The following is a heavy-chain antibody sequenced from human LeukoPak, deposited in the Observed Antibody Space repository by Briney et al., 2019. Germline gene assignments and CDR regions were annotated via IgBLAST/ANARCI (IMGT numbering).Heavy chain of an antibody. J-gene: IGHJ4*02. V-gene: IGHV3-30*18. D-gene: IGHD5-18*01. Sequence: GRSLRLSCAASGFTFSSYGMHWVRQGPGKGLEWVAVMSDDGTNKYYTDSVKGRFTISRDSSKNTLFLQMNSLRVEDTAVYYCAKDNKRYSYDYWGQGTLVTVSS. CDR2: MSDDGTNK. CDR1: GFTFSSYG. CDR3: AKDNKRYSYDY.